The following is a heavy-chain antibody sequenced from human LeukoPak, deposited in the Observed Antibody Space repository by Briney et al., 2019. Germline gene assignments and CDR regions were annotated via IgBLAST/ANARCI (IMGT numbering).Heavy chain of an antibody. CDR2: INPDSGDT. D-gene: IGHD1-14*01. CDR3: VGGKPAVYSFDY. CDR1: GYSFTAYY. Sequence: ASMKVSCKASGYSFTAYYIHWVRQAPGQGLEWMAWINPDSGDTHYAQKFQGRVTLTRDTSISTVYIELSRLRSDDTAVYFCVGGKPAVYSFDYWGQGTLVTVSS. J-gene: IGHJ4*02. V-gene: IGHV1-2*02.